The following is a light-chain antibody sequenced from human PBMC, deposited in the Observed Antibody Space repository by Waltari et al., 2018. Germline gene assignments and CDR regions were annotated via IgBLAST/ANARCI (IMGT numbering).Light chain of an antibody. J-gene: IGLJ3*02. CDR1: RVNVGIYNL. V-gene: IGLV2-23*02. Sequence: QSALTQPAPVSASPGQSITISCTGTRVNVGIYNLFSWYQQYQGKAPKLMIYEVSKRPSGVSNRFSGSKSDNTASLTISGLQAEDEADYYCCSFGGSGNWVFGGGTKLTVL. CDR2: EVS. CDR3: CSFGGSGNWV.